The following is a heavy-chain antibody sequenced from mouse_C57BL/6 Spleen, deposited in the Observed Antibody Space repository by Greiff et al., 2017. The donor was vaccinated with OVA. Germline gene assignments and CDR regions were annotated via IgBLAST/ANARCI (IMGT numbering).Heavy chain of an antibody. CDR3: ARGFYYDSYADSWYFDV. V-gene: IGHV1-82*01. CDR2: IYPGDGDT. D-gene: IGHD2-4*01. J-gene: IGHJ1*03. Sequence: QVQLKESGPELVKPGASVKISCKASGYAFSSSWMNWVKQRPGKGLEWIGRIYPGDGDTNYNGKFKGKATLTADKSSSTAYMQLSSLTSEDSAVYFCARGFYYDSYADSWYFDVWGTGTTVTVSS. CDR1: GYAFSSSW.